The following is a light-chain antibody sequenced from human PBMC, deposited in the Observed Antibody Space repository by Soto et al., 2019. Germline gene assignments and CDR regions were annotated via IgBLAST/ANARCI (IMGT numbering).Light chain of an antibody. CDR2: GAS. V-gene: IGKV3-20*01. CDR1: QSVSSRN. Sequence: EIVLTQSPGTLSLSPGERATLSCRASQSVSSRNLAWYRQKPGQAPSLLIYGASNRATGIPDRFSGSGSGTDFTPTISRLEAEDFAVYYCLRYGDSPPAYTFGQGTKLEIK. J-gene: IGKJ2*01. CDR3: LRYGDSPPAYT.